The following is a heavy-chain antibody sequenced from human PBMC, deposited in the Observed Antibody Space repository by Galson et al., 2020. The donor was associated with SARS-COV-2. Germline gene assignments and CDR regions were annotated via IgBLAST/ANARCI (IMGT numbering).Heavy chain of an antibody. D-gene: IGHD3-10*01. Sequence: GDSLKISCAASGFTFSGSAMHWVRQASGKGLEWVGRIGDKGNSYATAYAASVKGRFTISRDDSKNTAYLQMSSLKTEDTAVYFCTRLGGLWFEDLTGTTNYYYYGMDVWGQGTTVTVSS. CDR1: GFTFSGSA. CDR3: TRLGGLWFEDLTGTTNYYYYGMDV. V-gene: IGHV3-73*01. J-gene: IGHJ6*02. CDR2: IGDKGNSYAT.